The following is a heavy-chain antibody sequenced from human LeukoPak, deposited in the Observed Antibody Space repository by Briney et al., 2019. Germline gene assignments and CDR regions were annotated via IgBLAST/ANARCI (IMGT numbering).Heavy chain of an antibody. D-gene: IGHD1-26*01. J-gene: IGHJ4*02. CDR1: GFTFSSYG. V-gene: IGHV3-30*02. Sequence: GGSLRLSCAASGFTFSSYGMHWVRQAPGEGLEWVAFIRYDGSNKYYADSVKGRFTISRDNSKNTLYLQMNSLRAEDTAVYYCAKDGEWELQNPFDYWGQGTLVTVSS. CDR2: IRYDGSNK. CDR3: AKDGEWELQNPFDY.